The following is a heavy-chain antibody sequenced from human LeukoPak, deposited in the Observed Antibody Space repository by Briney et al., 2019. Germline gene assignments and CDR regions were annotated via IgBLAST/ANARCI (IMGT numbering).Heavy chain of an antibody. V-gene: IGHV3-74*01. CDR1: GFPFSSHW. CDR3: ARLSATWFYFDY. Sequence: GSLRLSSAASGFPFSSHWMHWVRQAPGKGLVWVSRINSDGRSTNYADSLKGRFTISRDNAKNTLYLQMNSLRAEDTAVYYCARLSATWFYFDYWGQGILVTVSS. J-gene: IGHJ4*02. D-gene: IGHD3-9*01. CDR2: INSDGRST.